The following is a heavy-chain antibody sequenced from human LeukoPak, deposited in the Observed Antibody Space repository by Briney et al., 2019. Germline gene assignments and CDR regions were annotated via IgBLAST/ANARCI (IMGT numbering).Heavy chain of an antibody. V-gene: IGHV3-30-3*01. CDR3: ARMYYDFWSGRHYYYGMDV. D-gene: IGHD3-3*01. J-gene: IGHJ6*02. Sequence: GGSLRLSCAASGFTFSSYAMHWVRQAPGKGLEWVAVISYDGSNKYYADSVKGRFTISRDNSKNTLCLQMNSLRAEDTAVYYCARMYYDFWSGRHYYYGMDVWGQGTTVTVSS. CDR2: ISYDGSNK. CDR1: GFTFSSYA.